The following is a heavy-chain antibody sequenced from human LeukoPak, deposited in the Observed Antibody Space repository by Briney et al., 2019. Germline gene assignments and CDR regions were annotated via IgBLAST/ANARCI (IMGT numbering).Heavy chain of an antibody. CDR1: GGSFSGYY. J-gene: IGHJ4*02. V-gene: IGHV4-34*01. D-gene: IGHD3-3*01. CDR3: ARGGLLECLLPFDY. Sequence: SETLSLTCAVYGGSFSGYYWSWIRQPPGKGLEWIGEINHSGSTNYNPSLKSRVTISVDTSKNQFSLKLSSVTAADTAVYYCARGGLLECLLPFDYGGQGTLVTVSS. CDR2: INHSGST.